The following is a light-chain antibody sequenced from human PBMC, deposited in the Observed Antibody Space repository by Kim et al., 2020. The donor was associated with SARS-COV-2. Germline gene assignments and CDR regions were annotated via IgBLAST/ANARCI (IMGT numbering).Light chain of an antibody. V-gene: IGLV1-40*01. J-gene: IGLJ1*01. CDR2: GNT. CDR1: SSNLGAGYA. Sequence: QGVPIFGTGSSSNLGAGYAVNWYQQFPGTAPKFLIYGNTERPSEVPDRFSGTKSGTSASLAITGLQAEDEADYYCQSYDTNLRACVFGTGTKVTVL. CDR3: QSYDTNLRACV.